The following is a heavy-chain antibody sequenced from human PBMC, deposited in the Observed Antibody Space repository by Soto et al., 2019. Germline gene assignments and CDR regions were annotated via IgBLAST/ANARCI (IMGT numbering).Heavy chain of an antibody. D-gene: IGHD3-10*01. CDR2: ISSDGSQK. CDR3: AKNIVRGHWYFDL. CDR1: GIAFSGCG. V-gene: IGHV3-30*18. Sequence: QVQLVEAGGGVVQPGKSLSLSCAASGIAFSGCGMFWVRQTPSKGLEWVAAISSDGSQKYYAESVKGRFTISRDNSKNTLYVQMTGLTTEDTAVYYCAKNIVRGHWYFDLWGRGTLVTVSS. J-gene: IGHJ2*01.